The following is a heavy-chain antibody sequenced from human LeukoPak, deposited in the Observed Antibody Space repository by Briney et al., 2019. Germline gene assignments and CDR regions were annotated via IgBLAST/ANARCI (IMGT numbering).Heavy chain of an antibody. Sequence: GGSLRLSCAASGFTFSSYWMSWIRQAPGKGLEWVANIKQDGSEKYYVDSVKGRFTISRDNAKNSLYLQMNSLRAEDTAVYYCARVRGYYDSSGYLTNYFDYWGQGTLVTVSS. J-gene: IGHJ4*02. CDR1: GFTFSSYW. V-gene: IGHV3-7*01. D-gene: IGHD3-22*01. CDR2: IKQDGSEK. CDR3: ARVRGYYDSSGYLTNYFDY.